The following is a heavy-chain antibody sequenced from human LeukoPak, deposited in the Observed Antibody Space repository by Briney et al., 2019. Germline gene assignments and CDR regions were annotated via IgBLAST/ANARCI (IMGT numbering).Heavy chain of an antibody. Sequence: GGSLRLSCAASGFTVSSNYMSWVRQAPGKGLEWVSAISGSGGSTYCADSVKGRFTISRDNSKNTLYLQMNSLRAEDTAVYYCAKVGIQLWLRSQYYFDYWGQGTLVTVSS. J-gene: IGHJ4*02. D-gene: IGHD5-18*01. V-gene: IGHV3-23*01. CDR1: GFTVSSNY. CDR2: ISGSGGST. CDR3: AKVGIQLWLRSQYYFDY.